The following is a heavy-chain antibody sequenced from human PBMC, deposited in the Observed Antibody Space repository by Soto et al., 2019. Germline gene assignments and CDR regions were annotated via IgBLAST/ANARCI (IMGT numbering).Heavy chain of an antibody. CDR1: GGTFSSYA. J-gene: IGHJ5*02. Sequence: SVKVSCKASGGTFSSYAISWVRQAPGQGLEWMGGIIPIFGTANYAQKFQGRVTITADESTSTAYMELSSLRSEDTAVYYCARSPTRNNWFDPWGKGTLVTVDS. V-gene: IGHV1-69*13. CDR2: IIPIFGTA. D-gene: IGHD2-15*01. CDR3: ARSPTRNNWFDP.